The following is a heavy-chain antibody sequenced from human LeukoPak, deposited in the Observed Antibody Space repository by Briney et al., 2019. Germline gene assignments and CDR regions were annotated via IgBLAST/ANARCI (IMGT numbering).Heavy chain of an antibody. V-gene: IGHV3-23*01. J-gene: IGHJ4*02. CDR1: GFTFSTYG. Sequence: GGSLRLSCAASGFTFSTYGMHWVRQAPGKGLEWVSGITGDATSTYYSDSVKGRFTVSRDNSKNTLYLQMNSLSAEDTAVYYCARELSWGSYTSWGQGTLVTLFS. D-gene: IGHD3-16*01. CDR2: ITGDATST. CDR3: ARELSWGSYTS.